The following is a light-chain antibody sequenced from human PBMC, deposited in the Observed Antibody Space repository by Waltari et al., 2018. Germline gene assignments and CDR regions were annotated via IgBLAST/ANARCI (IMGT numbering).Light chain of an antibody. CDR3: SSYTTSDTLI. J-gene: IGLJ2*01. CDR2: EFN. Sequence: QSALKQPPSVSGSPGQSVTISCAGTSSDVGCCNRVSWYQQPPGSAPKLMIFEFNNRPSGVPYRFSGSIFGNTASLTISGLQAEDEADYYCSSYTTSDTLIFGGGTKLTVL. V-gene: IGLV2-18*02. CDR1: SSDVGCCNR.